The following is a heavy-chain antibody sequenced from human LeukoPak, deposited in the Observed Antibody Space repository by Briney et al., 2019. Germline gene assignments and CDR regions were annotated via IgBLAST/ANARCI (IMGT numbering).Heavy chain of an antibody. CDR2: IIPILGIA. J-gene: IGHJ4*02. Sequence: ASVKVSCKASGGTFSSYAISWVRQAPGQGLEWMGRIIPILGIANYAQKFLGRVTITADKSTSTAYMELSSLRSEDTAVYYCARDRYYYDSSGETHFDYWGQGTLVTVSS. CDR1: GGTFSSYA. D-gene: IGHD3-22*01. V-gene: IGHV1-69*04. CDR3: ARDRYYYDSSGETHFDY.